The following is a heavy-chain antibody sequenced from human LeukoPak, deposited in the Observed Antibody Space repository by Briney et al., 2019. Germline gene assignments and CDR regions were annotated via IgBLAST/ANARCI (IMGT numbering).Heavy chain of an antibody. V-gene: IGHV3-48*02. Sequence: GGSLRLSCAASGFTFSSYSMNWVRQAPGQGLEWVAYISSGGSTIYFADFVKGRFTISRDNARNSLYLQMNSLRDEDTAVYYCARDETGVGTGGIDYWGQGTLVTVSS. CDR1: GFTFSSYS. CDR2: ISSGGSTI. J-gene: IGHJ4*02. CDR3: ARDETGVGTGGIDY. D-gene: IGHD2-8*02.